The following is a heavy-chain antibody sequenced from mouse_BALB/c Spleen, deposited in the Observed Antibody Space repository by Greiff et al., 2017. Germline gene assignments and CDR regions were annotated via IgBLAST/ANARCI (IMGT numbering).Heavy chain of an antibody. D-gene: IGHD1-1*01. CDR1: GYSITSDYA. CDR3: ANFLYYYGSSFGY. Sequence: EVKVEESGPGLVKPSQSLSLTCTVTGYSITSDYAWNWIRQFPGNKLEWMGYISYSGSTSYNPSLKSRISITRDTSKNQFFLQLNSVTTEDTATYYCANFLYYYGSSFGYWGQGTTLTVSS. V-gene: IGHV3-2*02. CDR2: ISYSGST. J-gene: IGHJ2*01.